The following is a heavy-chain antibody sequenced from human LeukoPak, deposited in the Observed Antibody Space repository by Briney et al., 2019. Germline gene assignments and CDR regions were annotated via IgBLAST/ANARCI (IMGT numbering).Heavy chain of an antibody. CDR3: ARDYYYGSGSPVGY. D-gene: IGHD3-10*01. CDR1: GYTFTSYD. Sequence: ASVKVSCKASGYTFTSYDINWVRQATGHGLEWMGWMNPNSGNTGYAQKFQGRVTMTRNTSISTAYMELSSLRSEDTAVYYCARDYYYGSGSPVGYWGQGTLVTVSS. J-gene: IGHJ4*02. V-gene: IGHV1-8*01. CDR2: MNPNSGNT.